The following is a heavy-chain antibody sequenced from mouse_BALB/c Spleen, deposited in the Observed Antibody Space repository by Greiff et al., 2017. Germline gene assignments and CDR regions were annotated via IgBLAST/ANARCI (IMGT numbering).Heavy chain of an antibody. J-gene: IGHJ4*01. Sequence: EVKLVESGPELVKPGASVKMSCKASGYTFTSYVMHWVKQKPGQGLEWIGYINPYNDGTKYNEKFKGKATLTSDKSSSTAYMELSSLTSEDSAVYYCARLGLLRAMDYWGQGTSVTVSS. V-gene: IGHV1-14*01. D-gene: IGHD2-3*01. CDR2: INPYNDGT. CDR3: ARLGLLRAMDY. CDR1: GYTFTSYV.